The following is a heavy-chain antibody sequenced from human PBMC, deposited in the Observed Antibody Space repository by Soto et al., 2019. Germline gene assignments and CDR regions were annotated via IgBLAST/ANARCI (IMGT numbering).Heavy chain of an antibody. CDR3: AKDSLRFLEWLPYYGMDV. CDR2: ISYDGSNK. CDR1: GFTFSSYG. V-gene: IGHV3-30*18. Sequence: GSLRLACAASGFTFSSYGMHWVRQAPGKGLEWVAVISYDGSNKYYADSVKGRFTISRDNSKNTLYLKMNSMRAEDTAVYYCAKDSLRFLEWLPYYGMDVWGQGTTVTVSS. J-gene: IGHJ6*02. D-gene: IGHD3-3*01.